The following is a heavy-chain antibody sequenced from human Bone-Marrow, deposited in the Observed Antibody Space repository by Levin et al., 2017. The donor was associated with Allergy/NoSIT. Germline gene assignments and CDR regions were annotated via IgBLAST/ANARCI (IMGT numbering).Heavy chain of an antibody. D-gene: IGHD5/OR15-5a*01. Sequence: GGSLRLSCTGSGFTFGDYVVSWVRQAPGKGLEWVGFIRSNTYGGAKEYAASVKGRFSISRDDFESTVYLQMNSLEIDDTGVYYCTRSLEGFDPWGQGTLVTVSS. J-gene: IGHJ5*02. V-gene: IGHV3-49*04. CDR3: TRSLEGFDP. CDR2: IRSNTYGGAK. CDR1: GFTFGDYV.